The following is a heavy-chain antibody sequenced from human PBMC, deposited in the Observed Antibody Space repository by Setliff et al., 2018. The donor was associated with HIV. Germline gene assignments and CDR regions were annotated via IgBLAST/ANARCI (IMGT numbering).Heavy chain of an antibody. CDR2: IYQTGTT. CDR1: GFSINSGYY. Sequence: PSETLSLTCAVSGFSINSGYYWGWIRQPLGKGLEWIGSIYQTGTTYYNPSLKSRVTISVDTSQNQFSLRLSSVPDADTAVYYCARGSGRFCMCGRWSAFDYWGQGTLVTVSS. CDR3: ARGSGRFCMCGRWSAFDY. D-gene: IGHD2-15*01. V-gene: IGHV4-38-2*01. J-gene: IGHJ4*02.